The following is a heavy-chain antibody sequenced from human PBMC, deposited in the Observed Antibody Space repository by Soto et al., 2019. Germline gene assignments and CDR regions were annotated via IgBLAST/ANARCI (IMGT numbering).Heavy chain of an antibody. J-gene: IGHJ4*02. Sequence: GGSLRLYCAASGFTFSSYWRSWVRQAPGKGLEWVANIKQDGSEKYYVDSVKGRFTISRDNAKNSLYLQMNSLRAEDTAVYYCASTVVTAIGFDCWGQGTLVTVSS. V-gene: IGHV3-7*01. CDR3: ASTVVTAIGFDC. D-gene: IGHD2-21*02. CDR1: GFTFSSYW. CDR2: IKQDGSEK.